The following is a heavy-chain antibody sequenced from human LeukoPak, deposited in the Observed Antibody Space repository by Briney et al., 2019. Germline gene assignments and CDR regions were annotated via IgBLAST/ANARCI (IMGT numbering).Heavy chain of an antibody. CDR2: ISSSSSYI. CDR3: ARDYRTTVTASGAFDI. Sequence: GGSLRLSCAASGFTFSSYSMNWVRQAPGKGLEWVSSISSSSSYIYYADSVKGRFTISRDNAKNSLYLQMNSLRAEDTAVYYCARDYRTTVTASGAFDIWGQGTMVTVSS. CDR1: GFTFSSYS. D-gene: IGHD4-17*01. V-gene: IGHV3-21*01. J-gene: IGHJ3*02.